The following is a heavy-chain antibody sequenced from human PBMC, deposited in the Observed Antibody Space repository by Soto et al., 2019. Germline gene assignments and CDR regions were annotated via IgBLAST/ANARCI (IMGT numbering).Heavy chain of an antibody. Sequence: GGSLRLSCAASGFTFSLYEMSWVRQAPGKGLEYISYITSTGSTIYYADSVKGRFTISRDNAKNSLYLQMKSLRAEDTAVYFCARDGYGDPYYYYAMDVWGQGTTVTVSS. CDR1: GFTFSLYE. V-gene: IGHV3-48*03. CDR3: ARDGYGDPYYYYAMDV. CDR2: ITSTGSTI. J-gene: IGHJ6*02. D-gene: IGHD4-17*01.